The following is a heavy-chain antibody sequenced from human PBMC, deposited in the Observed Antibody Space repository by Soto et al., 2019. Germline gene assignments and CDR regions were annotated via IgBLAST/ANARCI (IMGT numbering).Heavy chain of an antibody. CDR2: ISAGDIT. J-gene: IGHJ4*01. CDR1: GFTSSSFA. V-gene: IGHV3-23*01. CDR3: AKALGGNFNNWHFDD. Sequence: EVQLLESGGGLVQPGESLRLSCAASGFTSSSFAMNWVRQGPGKGLEWVSTISAGDITFYADSVKGRFTISRDSSKNTLFLHMNGLRADDTALYYCAKALGGNFNNWHFDDWGRGTLVTVSS. D-gene: IGHD1-1*01.